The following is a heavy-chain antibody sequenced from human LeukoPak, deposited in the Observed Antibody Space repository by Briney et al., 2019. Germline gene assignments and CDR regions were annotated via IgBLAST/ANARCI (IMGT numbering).Heavy chain of an antibody. CDR2: IYPGDSDS. V-gene: IGHV5-51*01. CDR1: GYSFTSYW. Sequence: GESLKISCKGSGYSFTSYWIGWVRQMPGKGLEWMGIIYPGDSDSRYSPSFQGQVTISADKSISTAYLQWSSLRASDTAMYYCAGHEIVVVPYASLSPDVWGQATTVTVSS. CDR3: AGHEIVVVPYASLSPDV. D-gene: IGHD2-2*01. J-gene: IGHJ6*02.